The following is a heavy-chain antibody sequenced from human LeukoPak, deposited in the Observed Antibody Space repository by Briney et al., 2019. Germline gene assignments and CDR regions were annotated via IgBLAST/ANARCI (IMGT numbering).Heavy chain of an antibody. CDR1: GYTFTSYG. CDR3: ASLAGTTNWFDP. D-gene: IGHD1-7*01. J-gene: IGHJ5*02. Sequence: GASVKVSCKASGYTFTSYGISWVRQAPGQGLEWMGWISGYNGNTNYAQKLQGRVTMTTDTSTSTAYMELRRLRSDDTAEYYCASLAGTTNWFDPWGQGTLVTVSS. CDR2: ISGYNGNT. V-gene: IGHV1-18*01.